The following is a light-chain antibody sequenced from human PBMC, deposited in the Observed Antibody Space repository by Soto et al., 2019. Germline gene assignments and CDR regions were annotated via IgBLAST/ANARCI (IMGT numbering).Light chain of an antibody. CDR1: QYISNY. V-gene: IGKV1-33*01. CDR2: DAS. Sequence: DVQITHSPSSLSASVVDAITITFRATQYISNYLNWYQQKPGEAPKLLIYDASKLETGVPSRFSGSGSGTGFTFTISSLQPEDFATYHCQKYDHLPINFGQGTRLEIK. CDR3: QKYDHLPIN. J-gene: IGKJ5*01.